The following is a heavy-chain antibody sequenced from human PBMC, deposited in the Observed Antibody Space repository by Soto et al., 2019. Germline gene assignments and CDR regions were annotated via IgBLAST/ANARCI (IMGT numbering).Heavy chain of an antibody. CDR1: GGSFSGYY. CDR3: ARQGAGYSRLSTDLFDY. CDR2: INHSGST. V-gene: IGHV4-34*01. Sequence: SETLSLTCAVYGGSFSGYYWSWIRQPPGKGLEWIGEINHSGSTNYNPSLKSRVTISVDTSKNQFSLKLSSVTAADTAVYYCARQGAGYSRLSTDLFDYWGQGTLVTVSS. J-gene: IGHJ4*02. D-gene: IGHD6-13*01.